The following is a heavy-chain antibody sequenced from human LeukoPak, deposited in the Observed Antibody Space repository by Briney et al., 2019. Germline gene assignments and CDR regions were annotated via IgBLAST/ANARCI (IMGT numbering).Heavy chain of an antibody. CDR3: AGMGLTGYFHG. D-gene: IGHD3-9*01. V-gene: IGHV1-46*01. Sequence: ASVKVSCKASGYTFTSYYMHWVRQAPGQGLEWMGIINPSGGSTSYAQKFQGRVTMTRDTSTSTVYMELSSLRSEDTAVYYCAGMGLTGYFHGWGQGTLVTVSS. CDR2: INPSGGST. CDR1: GYTFTSYY. J-gene: IGHJ4*02.